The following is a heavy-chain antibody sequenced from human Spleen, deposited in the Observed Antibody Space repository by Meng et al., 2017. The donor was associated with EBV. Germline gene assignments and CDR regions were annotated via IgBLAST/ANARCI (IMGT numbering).Heavy chain of an antibody. J-gene: IGHJ4*02. V-gene: IGHV1-69*01. CDR1: GGTLISYA. CDR3: VRERGATAVLGY. CDR2: IIPIFGTT. Sequence: VHVVQFGAGLKKPGSWLKVPGKASGGTLISYAIGWVRPSPGQGLEWMGGIIPIFGTTNYAQKFQGRVTITADESANTAYMELSSLRSEDTAVYYCVRERGATAVLGYWGQGTLVTVSS. D-gene: IGHD1-26*01.